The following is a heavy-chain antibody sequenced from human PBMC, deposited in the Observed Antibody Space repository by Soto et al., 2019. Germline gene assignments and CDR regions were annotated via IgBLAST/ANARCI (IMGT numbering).Heavy chain of an antibody. J-gene: IGHJ4*02. CDR2: ISYDGSNK. CDR3: ARDLKKYYYDSSGYLDY. V-gene: IGHV3-30-3*01. D-gene: IGHD3-22*01. CDR1: GFTFSSYA. Sequence: HPGGSLRLSCAASGFTFSSYAMHWVRQAPGKGLEWVAVISYDGSNKYYPDSVKGRFTISRDNSKNTLYLQMNSLRAEDTAVYYCARDLKKYYYDSSGYLDYWGQGTLVTVSS.